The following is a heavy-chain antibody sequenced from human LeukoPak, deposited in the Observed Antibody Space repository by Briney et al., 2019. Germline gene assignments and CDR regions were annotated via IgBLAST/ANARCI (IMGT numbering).Heavy chain of an antibody. J-gene: IGHJ4*02. CDR1: GGSISNYY. V-gene: IGHV4-59*08. D-gene: IGHD5-24*01. Sequence: PSETLCLTCTVSGGSISNYYWSWIRQPPGKGLEWIGYIYCSGSTDYNPSLQSRVSISVDTSENHFSLMLTFVTAADTAVYYCARSPSRDGYNNLILFENWGQGTLYTVSS. CDR3: ARSPSRDGYNNLILFEN. CDR2: IYCSGST.